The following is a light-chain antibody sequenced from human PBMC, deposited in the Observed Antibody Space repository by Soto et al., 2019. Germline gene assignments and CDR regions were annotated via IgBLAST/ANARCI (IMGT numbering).Light chain of an antibody. Sequence: NFMLTQPHSVSESPGKTVIISCTRCRGNIASNYVQWYQQRPGSSPTTLIYEDNHRPSGVPDRFSGSIDSSSNSASLTISGLKTEDEADYYCQSYDSSNHVWVFGGGTKLTVL. CDR1: RGNIASNY. V-gene: IGLV6-57*01. CDR2: EDN. J-gene: IGLJ3*02. CDR3: QSYDSSNHVWV.